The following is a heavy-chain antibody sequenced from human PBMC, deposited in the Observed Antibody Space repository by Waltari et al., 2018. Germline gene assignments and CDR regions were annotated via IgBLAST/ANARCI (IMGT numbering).Heavy chain of an antibody. D-gene: IGHD3-22*01. CDR3: TRDDDNFDY. V-gene: IGHV3-7*01. CDR1: GFSFSSYW. Sequence: EVQLVESGGGLVQPGGSLRLSCAAAGFSFSSYWMTWVRQAPGKGLEGVANIKRDGSEKNYVDSVKGRFTISRDNAKNSLYLQMNSLSVEDTAVYYCTRDDDNFDYWGQGTLVTVSS. CDR2: IKRDGSEK. J-gene: IGHJ4*02.